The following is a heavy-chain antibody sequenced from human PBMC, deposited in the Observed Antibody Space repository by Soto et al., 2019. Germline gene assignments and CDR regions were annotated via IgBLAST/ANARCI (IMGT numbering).Heavy chain of an antibody. V-gene: IGHV4-59*01. CDR1: GGSISSYY. D-gene: IGHD6-19*01. Sequence: SETLSLTCTVSGGSISSYYWSWIRQPPGKGLEWIGYIYYSGSTNYNPSLKSRVTISVDTSKNQFSLKLSSVTAADTAVYYCARDAGRAVAGTKSCAFDIWGQGTMVTVSS. J-gene: IGHJ3*02. CDR2: IYYSGST. CDR3: ARDAGRAVAGTKSCAFDI.